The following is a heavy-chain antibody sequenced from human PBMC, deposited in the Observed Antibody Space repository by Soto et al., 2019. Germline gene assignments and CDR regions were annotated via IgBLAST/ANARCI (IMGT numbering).Heavy chain of an antibody. CDR1: GGTFSSYA. CDR3: ARGLKEMATTISSYDAFDI. Sequence: SVKVSWKASGGTFSSYAISWVRQAPGQGLEWMGGIIPIFGTANYAQKFQGRVTITADESTSTAYMELSSLRSEDTAVYYCARGLKEMATTISSYDAFDIWGQGTMVTVSS. V-gene: IGHV1-69*13. CDR2: IIPIFGTA. D-gene: IGHD5-12*01. J-gene: IGHJ3*02.